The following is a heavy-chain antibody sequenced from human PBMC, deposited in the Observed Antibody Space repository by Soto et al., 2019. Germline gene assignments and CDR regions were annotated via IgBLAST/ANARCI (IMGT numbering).Heavy chain of an antibody. CDR3: AKEHIFYPHNRFVP. J-gene: IGHJ5*02. V-gene: IGHV4-30-4*01. Sequence: QMQLQESGPGRVKPSQTLSLTCTASGGSISSGDFYWSCVRQAAGKGLEWIGYIYYTVGTYHNTSLKSRVTMSLDAAKKQSSLKPSSVTSAETAVYYLAKEHIFYPHNRFVPWGQGTMV. CDR1: GGSISSGDFY. CDR2: IYYTVGT. D-gene: IGHD2-21*01.